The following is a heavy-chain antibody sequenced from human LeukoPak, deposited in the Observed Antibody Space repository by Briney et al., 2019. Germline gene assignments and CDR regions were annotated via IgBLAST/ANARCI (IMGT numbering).Heavy chain of an antibody. D-gene: IGHD2-2*01. CDR3: ARIYYQKDH. CDR1: GFAFSGYE. J-gene: IGHJ4*02. CDR2: INFSGEMI. Sequence: GGSLRLSCVASGFAFSGYEMTWVRQAPGKGLEWVSHINFSGEMIYYADSVKGRFTVSRDNAKNSLYLQMNSLRVEDTAVYYCARIYYQKDHWGPGTLVTVSS. V-gene: IGHV3-48*03.